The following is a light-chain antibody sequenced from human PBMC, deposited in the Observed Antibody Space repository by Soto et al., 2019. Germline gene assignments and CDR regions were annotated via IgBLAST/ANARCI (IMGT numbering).Light chain of an antibody. Sequence: EIVMTQSPVTLSLSPGDRATLSCRASQSVASSVAWFQQKPGQPPRLLIYGASASATGIPARFSGSGSGTEFTLTISSLQSEDFAVYYCQQYNNWPRTFGQGTKVEIK. CDR2: GAS. V-gene: IGKV3-15*01. J-gene: IGKJ1*01. CDR1: QSVASS. CDR3: QQYNNWPRT.